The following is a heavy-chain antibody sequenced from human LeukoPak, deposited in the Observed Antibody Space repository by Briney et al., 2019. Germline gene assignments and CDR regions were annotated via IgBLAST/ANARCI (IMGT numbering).Heavy chain of an antibody. V-gene: IGHV1-2*02. Sequence: ASVRVSCKASGYVFTDHFFHWVRQAPGQGLEWMGWIRPTDGATKVAQKFQGRVTLTRDTSISTVYMEMSGLRFDDTAMYYCARGRYRYSYDYWGQGTLVTVSS. CDR1: GYVFTDHF. D-gene: IGHD1-26*01. CDR2: IRPTDGAT. CDR3: ARGRYRYSYDY. J-gene: IGHJ4*02.